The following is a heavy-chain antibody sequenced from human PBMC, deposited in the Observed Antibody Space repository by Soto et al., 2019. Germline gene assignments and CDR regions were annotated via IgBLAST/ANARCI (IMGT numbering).Heavy chain of an antibody. CDR3: SREPLVPAATFWSGSFVL. CDR2: TYYRSKWYN. V-gene: IGHV6-1*01. CDR1: GDSVSSNSAA. Sequence: PSQTLLLTYAISGDSVSSNSAAWYWIRPSPSRGLEWLGRTYYRSKWYNDYAVSVKSRITINPDTSKNQFSLQLNSVTTEDTAVYYCSREPLVPAATFWSGSFVLWGQGTLVTVSS. J-gene: IGHJ5*02. D-gene: IGHD2-2*01.